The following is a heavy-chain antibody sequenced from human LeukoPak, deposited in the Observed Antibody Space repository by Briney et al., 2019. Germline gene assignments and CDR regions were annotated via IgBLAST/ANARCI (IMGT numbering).Heavy chain of an antibody. V-gene: IGHV3-21*01. CDR3: AKDILLDI. Sequence: PGGSLRLSCAASGFTFSSYSMNWVRQAPGKGLEWVSSISSSSSYIYYADSVKGRFTISRDNSKDTLYLQMNSLRAEDTAVYYCAKDILLDIWGQGTMVTVSS. CDR1: GFTFSSYS. D-gene: IGHD2-15*01. CDR2: ISSSSSYI. J-gene: IGHJ3*02.